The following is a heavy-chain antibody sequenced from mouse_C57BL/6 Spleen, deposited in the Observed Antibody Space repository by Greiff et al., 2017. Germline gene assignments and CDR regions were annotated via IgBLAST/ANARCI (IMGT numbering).Heavy chain of an antibody. CDR3: ARSRFITTVVARGGFFDY. V-gene: IGHV1-18*01. CDR1: GYTFTDYN. J-gene: IGHJ2*01. CDR2: INPNNGGT. D-gene: IGHD1-1*01. Sequence: VQLKQSGPELVKPGASVKIPCKASGYTFTDYNMDWVKQSHGKSLEWIGDINPNNGGTIYNQKFKGKATLTVDKSSSTAYMELRSLTSEDTAVYYCARSRFITTVVARGGFFDYWGQGTTLTVSS.